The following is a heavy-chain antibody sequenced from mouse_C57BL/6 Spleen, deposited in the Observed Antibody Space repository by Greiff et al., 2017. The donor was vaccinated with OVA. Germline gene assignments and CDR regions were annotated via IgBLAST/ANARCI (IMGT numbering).Heavy chain of an antibody. V-gene: IGHV1-39*01. J-gene: IGHJ2*01. CDR2: INPNYGTT. CDR3: AREEEDLFDY. CDR1: GYSFTVYN. Sequence: EVKLVESGPELVKPGASVKISCKASGYSFTVYNMNWVKQSNGKSLEWIGVINPNYGTTSYNQKFKGKATLTVDQSSSTAYMQLNSLTSEDSAVYYGAREEEDLFDYWGQGTTLTVSS.